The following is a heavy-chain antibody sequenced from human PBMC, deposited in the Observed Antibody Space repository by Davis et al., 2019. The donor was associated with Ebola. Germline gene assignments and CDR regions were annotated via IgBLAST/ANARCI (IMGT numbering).Heavy chain of an antibody. CDR1: GFTFSSYA. CDR2: ISYDGSNK. J-gene: IGHJ4*02. CDR3: TKDFDYENGY. D-gene: IGHD3-9*01. Sequence: GESLKISCAASGFTFSSYAMHWVRQAPGKGLEWVAVISYDGSNKYYADSVKGRFTISRDNAKNTLYLQMNSLRAEDTAVYYCTKDFDYENGYWGQGTLVTVSS. V-gene: IGHV3-30-3*01.